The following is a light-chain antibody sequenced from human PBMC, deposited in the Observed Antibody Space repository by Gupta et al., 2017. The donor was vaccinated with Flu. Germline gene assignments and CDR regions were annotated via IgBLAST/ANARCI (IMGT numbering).Light chain of an antibody. J-gene: IGKJ3*01. CDR2: DAS. CDR3: QQYNSWTFT. V-gene: IGKV3-15*01. Sequence: EKVMTQFPATLSVSPGESATLSCRASHSVRNDLAWYQHKPGQAPRLLIYDASTRATGIPARFSGSGSGTEFTLTISGLQSEDLAVYYCQQYNSWTFTFGPGTKVDIK. CDR1: HSVRND.